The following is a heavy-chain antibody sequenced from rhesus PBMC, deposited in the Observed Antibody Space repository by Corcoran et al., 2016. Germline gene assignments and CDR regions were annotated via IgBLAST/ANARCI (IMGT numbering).Heavy chain of an antibody. J-gene: IGHJ6*01. CDR2: ISGSRGST. V-gene: IGHV4-65*01. CDR1: GGSVSSSNW. Sequence: QVQLQESGPGLVKPSETLSLTCAVSGGSVSSSNWWSWISQPPGQGLEWIGYISGSRGSTHYNPALNSRVTSATDTSKNEFALKLSSVTAADTAGYYCARASNYYGLDSWGQGVVVTVSS. CDR3: ARASNYYGLDS.